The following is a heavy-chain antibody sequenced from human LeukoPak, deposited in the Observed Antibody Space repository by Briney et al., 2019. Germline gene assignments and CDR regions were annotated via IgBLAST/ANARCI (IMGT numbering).Heavy chain of an antibody. V-gene: IGHV3-33*06. CDR1: GFTFSSYG. D-gene: IGHD3-22*01. Sequence: GGSLRLSCAASGFTFSSYGMHWVRQAPGKGLEWVAVIWYDGSNKYYADSVKGRFTISRDNSKNTPYLQMNSLRAEDTAVYYCAKDHYYDSSGYYYPQNGYFDYWGQGTLVTVSS. CDR2: IWYDGSNK. CDR3: AKDHYYDSSGYYYPQNGYFDY. J-gene: IGHJ4*02.